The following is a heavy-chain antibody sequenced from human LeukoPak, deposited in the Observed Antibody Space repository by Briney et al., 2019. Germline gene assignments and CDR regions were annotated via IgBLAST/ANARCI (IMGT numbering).Heavy chain of an antibody. V-gene: IGHV4-59*01. D-gene: IGHD6-13*01. Sequence: PSETLSLTCTVSGGSISSYYWSWIRQPPGKGLEWIGYIYYSGSTNYNPSLKSRVTISVDTSKNQFSLKLSSVTAADTAVYYCAREQQLVRDAFDIWGQGTMVTVSS. CDR2: IYYSGST. CDR3: AREQQLVRDAFDI. J-gene: IGHJ3*02. CDR1: GGSISSYY.